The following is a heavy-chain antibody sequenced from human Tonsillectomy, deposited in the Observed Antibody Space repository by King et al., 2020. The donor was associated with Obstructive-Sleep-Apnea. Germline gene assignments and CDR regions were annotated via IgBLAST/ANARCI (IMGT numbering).Heavy chain of an antibody. CDR3: VKDLNYDFWSGSISN. Sequence: VQLVESGGGLVQPGGSLRLSCSASGFTFSSYAMHWVRQAPGKGLKYVSAISSNGGSTYYADSVKGRFTISRDNSKNTLYLQMSSLIAEDTAVYYCVKDLNYDFWSGSISNWGQGTLVTVSS. D-gene: IGHD3-3*01. CDR2: ISSNGGST. V-gene: IGHV3-64D*06. CDR1: GFTFSSYA. J-gene: IGHJ4*02.